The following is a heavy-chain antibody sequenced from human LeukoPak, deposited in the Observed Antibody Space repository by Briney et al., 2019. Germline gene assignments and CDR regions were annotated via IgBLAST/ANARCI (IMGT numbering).Heavy chain of an antibody. CDR1: GGSFSGFR. Sequence: SETLSLTCAVSGGSFSGFRWHWIRQPPGKGLEWIGSIYYSGSTYYNPSLKSRVTISVDTSKNQFSLKLSSVTAADTAVYYCARGHYYDSSGYRRSEGYFDLWGRGTLVTVSS. D-gene: IGHD3-22*01. V-gene: IGHV4-34*01. J-gene: IGHJ2*01. CDR2: IYYSGST. CDR3: ARGHYYDSSGYRRSEGYFDL.